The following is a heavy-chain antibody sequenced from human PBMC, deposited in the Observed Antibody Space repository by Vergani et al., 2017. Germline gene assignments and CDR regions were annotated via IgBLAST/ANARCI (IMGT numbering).Heavy chain of an antibody. Sequence: EVQLLESGGGLVQPGGSLRLSCAASGFTFSSYAMSWVRQAPGKGLEWVSAISGSGGSTYYADSVKDRFTISRDNSKNTLYLQMNSLRAEDTAVYYCAKVSWGSLFFDYWGQGTLVTVSS. J-gene: IGHJ4*02. V-gene: IGHV3-23*01. CDR1: GFTFSSYA. CDR2: ISGSGGST. D-gene: IGHD7-27*01. CDR3: AKVSWGSLFFDY.